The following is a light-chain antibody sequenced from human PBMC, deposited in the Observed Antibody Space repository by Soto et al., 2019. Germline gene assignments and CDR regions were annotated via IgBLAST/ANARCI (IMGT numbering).Light chain of an antibody. V-gene: IGLV1-40*01. Sequence: QPVLTQPPSVSGAPGQRVTISCTGSSSNIGAGYDVHWYQQLPGTAPKLLIYGNSNRPSGVPDRFSGSKSGTSASLAITGLQAEDEADYYCQSYDSSLSQVFGTVTKLTVL. J-gene: IGLJ1*01. CDR2: GNS. CDR1: SSNIGAGYD. CDR3: QSYDSSLSQV.